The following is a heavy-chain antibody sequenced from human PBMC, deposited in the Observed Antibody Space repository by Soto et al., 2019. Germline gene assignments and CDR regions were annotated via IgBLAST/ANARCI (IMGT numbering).Heavy chain of an antibody. V-gene: IGHV1-46*01. CDR1: GYTFTSYY. J-gene: IGHJ6*02. Sequence: ASVKVSCKSPGYTFTSYYMHWVRQAPGQGLEWMGIINPSGGSTSYAQKFQGRVTMTRDTSTSTVYMELSSLRSEDTAVYYCARDLTGTGDYYYYGMDVWGQGTTVTVSS. D-gene: IGHD1-1*01. CDR3: ARDLTGTGDYYYYGMDV. CDR2: INPSGGST.